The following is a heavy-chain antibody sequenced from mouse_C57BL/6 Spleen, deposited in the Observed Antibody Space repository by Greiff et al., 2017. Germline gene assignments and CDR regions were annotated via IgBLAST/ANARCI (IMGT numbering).Heavy chain of an antibody. CDR3: ARLDYGSSYRWYFDV. V-gene: IGHV1-69*01. CDR2: IDPSDSYT. J-gene: IGHJ1*03. CDR1: GYTFTSYW. Sequence: QVQLQQPGAELVMPGASVKLSCKASGYTFTSYWMHWVKQRPGQGLEWIGEIDPSDSYTNYNQKFKGKSTLTVDKSASTAYMQLSSLTSEDSAVYYGARLDYGSSYRWYFDVWGTGTTVTVSS. D-gene: IGHD1-1*01.